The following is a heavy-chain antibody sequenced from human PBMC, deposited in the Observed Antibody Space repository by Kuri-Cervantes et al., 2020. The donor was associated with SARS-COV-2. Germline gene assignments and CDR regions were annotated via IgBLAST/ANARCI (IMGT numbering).Heavy chain of an antibody. D-gene: IGHD2-15*01. CDR2: ISYDGSNK. V-gene: IGHV3-30*03. Sequence: LSLTCAASGFTFSSYGMHWVRQAPGKGLEWVAVISYDGSNKYFAESVKGRFTISRDNSKNTLYLQMSSLRAEDTAMYYCVRDRIGVHDSWGQGTLVTVSS. J-gene: IGHJ4*02. CDR3: VRDRIGVHDS. CDR1: GFTFSSYG.